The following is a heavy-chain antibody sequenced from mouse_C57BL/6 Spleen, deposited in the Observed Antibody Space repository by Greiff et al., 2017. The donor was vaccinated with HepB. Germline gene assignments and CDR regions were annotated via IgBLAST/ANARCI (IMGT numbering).Heavy chain of an antibody. CDR3: ASDGNYVSFDY. V-gene: IGHV1-50*01. CDR2: IDPSDSYT. J-gene: IGHJ2*01. Sequence: VQLQQPGAELVKPGASVKLSCKASGYTFTSYWMQWVKQRPGQGLEWIGEIDPSDSYTNYNQKFKGKATLTVDTTSSTAYMQLSSLTSEDSAVYYCASDGNYVSFDYWGQGTTLTVSS. CDR1: GYTFTSYW. D-gene: IGHD2-1*01.